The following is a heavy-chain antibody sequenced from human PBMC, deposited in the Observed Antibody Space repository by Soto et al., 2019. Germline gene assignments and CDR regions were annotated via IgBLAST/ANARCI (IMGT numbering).Heavy chain of an antibody. CDR3: ATLLGYSSGWRFDY. CDR1: GGSISSSRYY. D-gene: IGHD6-19*01. V-gene: IGHV4-39*01. J-gene: IGHJ4*02. Sequence: SETLSLTCTVSGGSISSSRYYWAWIRQPPGKGLEWIGSIFYTGSTSYNPSLKSRVTMFVDTSKNQFSLKLGSVTAADTTMYYCATLLGYSSGWRFDYWGQGTLVTV. CDR2: IFYTGST.